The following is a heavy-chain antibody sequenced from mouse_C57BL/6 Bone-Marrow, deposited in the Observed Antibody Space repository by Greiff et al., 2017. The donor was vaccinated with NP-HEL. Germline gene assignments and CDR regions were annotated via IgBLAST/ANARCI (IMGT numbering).Heavy chain of an antibody. Sequence: EVKVVESGGGLVQPGGSLKLSCAASGFTFSDYYMYWVRQTPEKRLEWVAYISNGGGSTYYPDTVKGRFTISRDNAKNTLYLQMSRLKSEDTAMYYCARQITTRWYFDVWGTGTTVTVSS. V-gene: IGHV5-12*01. J-gene: IGHJ1*03. CDR3: ARQITTRWYFDV. CDR1: GFTFSDYY. D-gene: IGHD1-1*01. CDR2: ISNGGGST.